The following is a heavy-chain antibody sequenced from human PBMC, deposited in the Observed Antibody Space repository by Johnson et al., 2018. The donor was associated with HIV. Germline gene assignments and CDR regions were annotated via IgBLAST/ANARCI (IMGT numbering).Heavy chain of an antibody. D-gene: IGHD3-22*01. CDR2: ISWDGGST. V-gene: IGHV3-43*01. Sequence: VQLVESGGGVVRPGGSLRLSCAPSGFTFDDYTMHWVRQAPGKGLEWVSLISWDGGSTYYADSVKGRFTISRDNSKNSLYLQMNSLRAEDTALYYCAKVVGSYYYDSSGEAFDIWGQGTMVTVSS. CDR1: GFTFDDYT. J-gene: IGHJ3*02. CDR3: AKVVGSYYYDSSGEAFDI.